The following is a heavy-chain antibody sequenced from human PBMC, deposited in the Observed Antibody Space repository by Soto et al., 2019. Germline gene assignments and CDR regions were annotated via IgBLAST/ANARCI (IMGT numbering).Heavy chain of an antibody. Sequence: RSLTCSVSGYSVTSSDYYWAWIRQPPGKGLEWIGSMFYSGLTYYNPSLKSRVTLSVDTSKNQFSVRLNSVTAADTAVYYCAPLSVSLSGPYGIHVWGQGTTVTVSS. CDR2: MFYSGLT. V-gene: IGHV4-39*01. CDR1: GYSVTSSDYY. D-gene: IGHD2-15*01. J-gene: IGHJ6*02. CDR3: APLSVSLSGPYGIHV.